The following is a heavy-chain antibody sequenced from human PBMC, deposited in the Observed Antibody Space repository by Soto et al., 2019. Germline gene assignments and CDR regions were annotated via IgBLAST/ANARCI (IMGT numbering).Heavy chain of an antibody. CDR1: GGSISSYY. CDR2: IYYSGST. J-gene: IGHJ2*01. Sequence: QVQLQESGPGLVKPSETLSLTCTVSGGSISSYYWSWIRQPPGKGLEWIGYIYYSGSTNYNPSLKSRVTIPVDTSKNRFSPKLSSVTAADTAVYYCARFNWYFDLWGRGTLVTVSS. V-gene: IGHV4-59*08. CDR3: ARFNWYFDL.